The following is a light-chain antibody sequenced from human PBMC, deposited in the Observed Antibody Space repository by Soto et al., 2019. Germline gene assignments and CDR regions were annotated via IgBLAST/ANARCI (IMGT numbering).Light chain of an antibody. V-gene: IGKV1-5*03. Sequence: DIQMTQSPSTLSASVGDRVTITCRASQRINTWLAWYQQKPGKAPNLLIYKASSLPSGVPSRFRGSGSGTEFTLTLSSLQTDDFATYYCQQYDTYPYSFGQGNKVEIK. J-gene: IGKJ2*01. CDR3: QQYDTYPYS. CDR1: QRINTW. CDR2: KAS.